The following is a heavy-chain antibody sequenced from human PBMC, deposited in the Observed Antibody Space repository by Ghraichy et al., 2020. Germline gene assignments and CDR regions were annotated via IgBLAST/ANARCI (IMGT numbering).Heavy chain of an antibody. J-gene: IGHJ4*02. CDR3: ARVNDDSRGYYYYDY. CDR2: INPSGGYT. Sequence: ASVKVSCKASGYTFTNYYMHWVRQAPGQGLEWMGIINPSGGYTSFAQKFQGRVTMTRDTSTSTVYMELSSLRSEETAVYYCARVNDDSRGYYYYDYWGQGTLVTVSS. CDR1: GYTFTNYY. V-gene: IGHV1-46*01. D-gene: IGHD3-22*01.